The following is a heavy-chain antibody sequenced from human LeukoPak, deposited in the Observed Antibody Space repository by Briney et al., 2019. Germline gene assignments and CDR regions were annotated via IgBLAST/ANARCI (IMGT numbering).Heavy chain of an antibody. CDR2: INHNGST. J-gene: IGHJ6*02. Sequence: SETLSLTCAVYGGSFSGYYWSWIRQPPGKGLEWIGEINHNGSTNYNPSLKSRVTISVDTSKNQFSLKLSSVTAADTAVYYCAKDGGQYGSGVSPGMDVWGQGTTVTVSS. D-gene: IGHD3-10*01. CDR3: AKDGGQYGSGVSPGMDV. V-gene: IGHV4-34*01. CDR1: GGSFSGYY.